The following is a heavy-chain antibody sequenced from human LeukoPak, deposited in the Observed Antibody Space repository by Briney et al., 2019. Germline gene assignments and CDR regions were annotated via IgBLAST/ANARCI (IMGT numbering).Heavy chain of an antibody. D-gene: IGHD6-19*01. V-gene: IGHV2-70*11. J-gene: IGHJ4*01. CDR3: ARTPNIAVAGTRPYFDY. Sequence: SGPALVKPTQTLTLTCTFSGFSLSTNGMCVSWIRQPPGKALEWLARVDWDDDQYYSTSLKTRLTISKDTSKNQVVLIMTNMDPVDTATYYCARTPNIAVAGTRPYFDYWGHGTLVTVSS. CDR1: GFSLSTNGMC. CDR2: VDWDDDQ.